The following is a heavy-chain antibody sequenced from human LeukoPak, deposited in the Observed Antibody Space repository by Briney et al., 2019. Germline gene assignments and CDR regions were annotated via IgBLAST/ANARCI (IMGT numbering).Heavy chain of an antibody. CDR1: GGSFSDYY. CDR3: ASTGYCSGGSCPLPFDY. Sequence: PSETLSFTCAGYGGSFSDYYWSWIRQPPGKGLEWIVYIYYSGSTYYNPSLKSRVTITVDTSKNQFSLKLSSVTAADTAVYYCASTGYCSGGSCPLPFDYWGQGTLVTVSS. V-gene: IGHV4-30-4*01. CDR2: IYYSGST. D-gene: IGHD2-15*01. J-gene: IGHJ4*02.